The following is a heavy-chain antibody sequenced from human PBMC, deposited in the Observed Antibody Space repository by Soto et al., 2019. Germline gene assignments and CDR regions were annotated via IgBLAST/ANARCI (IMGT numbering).Heavy chain of an antibody. V-gene: IGHV1-69*13. CDR1: GGTFSSYA. CDR2: IIPIFGTA. J-gene: IGHJ6*02. Sequence: SVKVSCKASGGTFSSYAISWVRQAPGQGLEWMGGIIPIFGTANYAQKFQGSVTITADESTSTAYMELSSLRSEDTAVYYCARSGRNSYGYYYYYGMDVWGQGTTVTVYS. CDR3: ARSGRNSYGYYYYYGMDV. D-gene: IGHD5-18*01.